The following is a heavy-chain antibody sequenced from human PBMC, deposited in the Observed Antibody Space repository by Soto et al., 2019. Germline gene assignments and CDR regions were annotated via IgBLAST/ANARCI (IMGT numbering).Heavy chain of an antibody. V-gene: IGHV1-3*01. CDR2: INAGNGNT. CDR3: ARGLNGYLYYFHY. Sequence: QVQLVQSGAEVKKPGASVKVSFKASGYTFTSYAMHWVRHDTVQSLEWMGWINAGNGNTKYSQKFQGRVTITRYTSARTTYTELISPRTEDTTVYYCARGLNGYLYYFHYCGQEPLVTVSS. J-gene: IGHJ4*02. D-gene: IGHD5-18*01. CDR1: GYTFTSYA.